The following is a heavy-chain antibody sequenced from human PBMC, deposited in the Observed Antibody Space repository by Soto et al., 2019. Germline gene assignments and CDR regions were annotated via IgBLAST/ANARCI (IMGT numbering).Heavy chain of an antibody. CDR1: GYTFTSYY. J-gene: IGHJ4*03. V-gene: IGHV1-46*01. Sequence: ASVKVSCKASGYTFTSYYMHWVRQAPGQGLEWMGIITPSGGSTSYAQKFQGRVTMTRDTSTSTVYMELSSLRSEDTSVYYCGRAVPRIPIFGVVINPVGCFGCWGQGNMVTVSS. CDR3: GRAVPRIPIFGVVINPVGCFGC. D-gene: IGHD3-3*01. CDR2: ITPSGGST.